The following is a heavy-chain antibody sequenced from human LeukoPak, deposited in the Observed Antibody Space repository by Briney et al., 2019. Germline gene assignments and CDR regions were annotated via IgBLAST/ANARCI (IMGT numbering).Heavy chain of an antibody. V-gene: IGHV1-24*01. CDR3: ATSTLIVGATNDAFDI. CDR1: GYTLTELS. J-gene: IGHJ3*02. D-gene: IGHD1-26*01. CDR2: FDPEDGET. Sequence: ASVKVSCKVSGYTLTELSMHWVRQAPGKGLEWMGGFDPEDGETIYAQKFQGRVTMIEDTSTDTAYMELSSLRSEDTAVYYCATSTLIVGATNDAFDIWGQGTMVTVSS.